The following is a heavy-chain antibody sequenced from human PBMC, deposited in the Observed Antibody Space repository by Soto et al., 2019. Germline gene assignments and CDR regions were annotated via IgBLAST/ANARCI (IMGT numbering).Heavy chain of an antibody. D-gene: IGHD2-2*01. Sequence: PGGSLRLSCAASGFTFSSYNMNWVRQAPGKGLEWVSAISGSGAYTYYANSVKGRFTISRDNSKNTLYLQLNSLRAEDTAVYYCAKYGCSSTSCQCDYWGQGTRVTVSS. J-gene: IGHJ4*02. CDR1: GFTFSSYN. V-gene: IGHV3-23*01. CDR2: ISGSGAYT. CDR3: AKYGCSSTSCQCDY.